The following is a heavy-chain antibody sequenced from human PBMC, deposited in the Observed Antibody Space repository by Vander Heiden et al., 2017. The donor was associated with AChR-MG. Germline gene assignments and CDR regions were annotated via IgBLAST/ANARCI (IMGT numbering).Heavy chain of an antibody. J-gene: IGHJ4*02. CDR2: IGTAGDT. CDR1: GFTFSSYD. Sequence: EVQLVESGGGLVQPGGSLRLSCAASGFTFSSYDMHWVRQATGKGLEWVSAIGTAGDTYYPGSVKGRFTISRENAKNSLYLQMNSLRAGDTAVYYCARGGAAGYYFDYWGQGTLVTVSS. CDR3: ARGGAAGYYFDY. D-gene: IGHD6-13*01. V-gene: IGHV3-13*01.